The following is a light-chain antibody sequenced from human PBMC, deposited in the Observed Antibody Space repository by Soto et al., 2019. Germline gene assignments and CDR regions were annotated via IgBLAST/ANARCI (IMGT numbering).Light chain of an antibody. CDR3: QQFNYWPYT. CDR2: GAS. Sequence: EIVMTQSPVTLSVSPGERATLSCRASQSINSNLAWYQQKPGQAPRLLIYGASTRATGIPARFSGSGSGTDFTLTISNLQYEDFAVYHCQQFNYWPYTFGQGTNLEIK. J-gene: IGKJ2*01. V-gene: IGKV3-15*01. CDR1: QSINSN.